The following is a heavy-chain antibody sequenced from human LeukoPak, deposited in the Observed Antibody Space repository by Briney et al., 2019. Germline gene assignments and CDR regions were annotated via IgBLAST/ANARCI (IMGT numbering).Heavy chain of an antibody. CDR3: ARMHYYDSGGSNWFDP. Sequence: ASVKVSCKASGYTFTSYYMHWVRQAPGQGLEWMGWMNPNSGNTGYAQKFQGRVTMTTNTSINTAYMELSSLRSEDTAVYYCARMHYYDSGGSNWFDPWGQGTLVTVSS. J-gene: IGHJ5*02. V-gene: IGHV1-8*02. CDR1: GYTFTSYY. CDR2: MNPNSGNT. D-gene: IGHD3-10*01.